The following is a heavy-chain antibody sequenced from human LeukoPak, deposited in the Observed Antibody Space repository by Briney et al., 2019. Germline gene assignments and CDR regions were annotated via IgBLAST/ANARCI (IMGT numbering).Heavy chain of an antibody. Sequence: PSGTLSLTCAVSGGSISSDNWWSWVRQPPGEGLEWIGEIHHSGSRNYNPSLKSRVIISVHKSKNQFSLKLSSVTVADTALYYCACKTTAAVGTFDYWGQGTLVTVSS. D-gene: IGHD6-13*01. CDR3: ACKTTAAVGTFDY. J-gene: IGHJ4*02. CDR2: IHHSGSR. V-gene: IGHV4-4*02. CDR1: GGSISSDNW.